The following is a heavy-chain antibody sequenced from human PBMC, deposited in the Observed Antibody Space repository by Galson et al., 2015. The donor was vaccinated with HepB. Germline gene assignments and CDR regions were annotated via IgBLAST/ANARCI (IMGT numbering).Heavy chain of an antibody. V-gene: IGHV1-18*01. CDR3: ARGYYYGSGYKNWFDP. D-gene: IGHD3-10*01. CDR2: ISAYNGNT. Sequence: SVKVSCKASGYTFTSYGISWVRQAPGQGLEWMGWISAYNGNTNYAQKLQGRVTMTTDTSTSTAYMELRSLRSDDTAVYYCARGYYYGSGYKNWFDPWGQGTLVTVSS. CDR1: GYTFTSYG. J-gene: IGHJ5*02.